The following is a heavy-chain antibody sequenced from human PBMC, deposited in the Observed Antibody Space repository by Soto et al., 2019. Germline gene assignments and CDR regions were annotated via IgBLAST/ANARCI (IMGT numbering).Heavy chain of an antibody. CDR2: IYWNDYK. V-gene: IGHV2-5*01. D-gene: IGHD3-9*01. J-gene: IGHJ6*02. Sequence: GXTLVTPTKTLTXTCSFSWFSLTTGGVAVGWIRQPPGKALEWLALIYWNDYKRYSPYLKNRLTVTKDTSKNQVVLTLTNIDPVDTATYYCAHKLRYFDAMDVWGQGTTGPVSS. CDR1: WFSLTTGGVA. CDR3: AHKLRYFDAMDV.